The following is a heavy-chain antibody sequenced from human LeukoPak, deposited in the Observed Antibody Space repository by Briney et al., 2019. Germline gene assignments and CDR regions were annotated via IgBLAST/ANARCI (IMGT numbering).Heavy chain of an antibody. CDR3: ARKDGYNSNYYYGMDV. CDR1: GFTFSSYA. Sequence: GGSLRLSCAASGFTFSSYAMHWVRQAPGKGLEWVAVISYDGSNKYYADSVKGRFTISRDNSKNTLYLQMNSLRAEDTAVYYCARKDGYNSNYYYGMDVWGRGTTVTVSS. J-gene: IGHJ6*02. CDR2: ISYDGSNK. D-gene: IGHD5-24*01. V-gene: IGHV3-30-3*01.